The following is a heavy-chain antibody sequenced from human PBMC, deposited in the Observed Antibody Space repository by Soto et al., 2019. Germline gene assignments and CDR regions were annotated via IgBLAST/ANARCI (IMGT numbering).Heavy chain of an antibody. CDR1: GFTFSSYE. Sequence: GGSLRLSCAASGFTFSSYEMNWVRQAPGKGLEWVSYISSSGSTIYYADSVKGRFTISRDNAKNSLYLQMNSLRAEDTAVYYCARERGWLPHYFDYWGQGTLVTVSS. CDR3: ARERGWLPHYFDY. J-gene: IGHJ4*02. V-gene: IGHV3-48*03. D-gene: IGHD3-9*01. CDR2: ISSSGSTI.